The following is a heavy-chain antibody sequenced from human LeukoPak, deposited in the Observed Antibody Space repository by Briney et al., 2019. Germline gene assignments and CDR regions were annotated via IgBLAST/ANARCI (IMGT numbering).Heavy chain of an antibody. CDR1: GGSTSSSSYY. CDR2: IYYSATT. J-gene: IGHJ5*02. Sequence: PSETLSLTCTVSGGSTSSSSYYWGWIRQPPGKGLEWIGRIYYSATTYYNPSLKSRVSISVDTSKNQFSLKLSSVSAADTAVYYCARSSGYLFDPWGQGILVTVSS. V-gene: IGHV4-39*01. D-gene: IGHD3-22*01. CDR3: ARSSGYLFDP.